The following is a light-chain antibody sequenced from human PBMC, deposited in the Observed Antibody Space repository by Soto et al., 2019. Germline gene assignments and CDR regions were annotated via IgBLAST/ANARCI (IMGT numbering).Light chain of an antibody. CDR3: QQYGSSPPIT. V-gene: IGKV3-20*01. J-gene: IGKJ5*01. Sequence: EIVLTQSPGTLSLSPGERATLSCRASQSVSSSYLAWYQQKPGQAPRLLIYGASRRATGIPDRFSGSGSGTDFTLTISRLEPDDFAVYYCQQYGSSPPITFGQGTRLEIK. CDR1: QSVSSSY. CDR2: GAS.